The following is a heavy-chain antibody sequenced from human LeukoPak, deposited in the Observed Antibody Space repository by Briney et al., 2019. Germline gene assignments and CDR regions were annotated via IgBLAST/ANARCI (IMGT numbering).Heavy chain of an antibody. Sequence: GESLKISCKGSGYSFTSYWIGWVRQIPGKGLEWMGIIYPGDSDTRYSPSFQGQVTISADKSISTAYLQWSSLKASDTAMYYCARRIYPPAYCGGDCYYFDYWGQGTLVTVSS. D-gene: IGHD2-21*02. CDR3: ARRIYPPAYCGGDCYYFDY. CDR2: IYPGDSDT. CDR1: GYSFTSYW. V-gene: IGHV5-51*01. J-gene: IGHJ4*02.